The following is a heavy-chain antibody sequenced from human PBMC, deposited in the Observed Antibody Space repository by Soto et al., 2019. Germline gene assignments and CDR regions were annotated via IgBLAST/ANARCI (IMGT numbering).Heavy chain of an antibody. J-gene: IGHJ4*02. Sequence: QVQLQQWGAGLLKPSETLSLTCAVYGGSFSGYYWSWIRQPPGKGLEWIGEINHRGSTNYNPSLNSRVTISVDTSRNQFSLKLSSVTAADTAVYYCARDVGHDYGDNGGYWGQGTLVTVAS. V-gene: IGHV4-34*01. CDR1: GGSFSGYY. CDR2: INHRGST. CDR3: ARDVGHDYGDNGGY. D-gene: IGHD4-17*01.